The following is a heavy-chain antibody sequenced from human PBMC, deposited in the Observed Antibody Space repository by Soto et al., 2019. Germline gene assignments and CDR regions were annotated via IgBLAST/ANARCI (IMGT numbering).Heavy chain of an antibody. Sequence: QVQLVESGGGVVQPGRSLRLSCAASGFTFSSYAMHWVRQAPGKGLEWVAVISYDGSNKYYADSVKGRFTISRDNSKNTLYLQMNSLRAEDTAVYYCARDLMKEQQLVSPDYYYYYGMDVWGQGTTVTVSS. CDR2: ISYDGSNK. J-gene: IGHJ6*02. CDR3: ARDLMKEQQLVSPDYYYYYGMDV. D-gene: IGHD6-13*01. CDR1: GFTFSSYA. V-gene: IGHV3-30-3*01.